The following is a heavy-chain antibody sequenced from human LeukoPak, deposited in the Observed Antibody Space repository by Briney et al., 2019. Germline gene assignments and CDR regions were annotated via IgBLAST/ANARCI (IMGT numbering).Heavy chain of an antibody. Sequence: SETLSLTCAVYGGSFSGYYWSWIRQPPGKGLEWIGEINHSGSTNYNPSLKSRVTISVDTSKNQFSLKLSSVTAADTAMYYCARGPNTYYYGSGSYYNRRKYYFDYWGQGTLVTVSS. CDR1: GGSFSGYY. V-gene: IGHV4-34*01. J-gene: IGHJ4*02. CDR2: INHSGST. CDR3: ARGPNTYYYGSGSYYNRRKYYFDY. D-gene: IGHD3-10*01.